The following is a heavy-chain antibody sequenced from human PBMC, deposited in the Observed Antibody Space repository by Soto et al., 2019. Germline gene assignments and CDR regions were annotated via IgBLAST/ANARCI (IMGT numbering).Heavy chain of an antibody. CDR2: INPATGAA. Sequence: QLHLVQSGAVVKKPGASVTVSCSASGYPVTAYYMHWVRQAPGRGLEWMGGINPATGAAKYTQTSQGRVTMTRGTSTSTGSMELSGLTSEDTAVFYGARGGGVGVAGSAAFDMWGQGTLVTVSS. V-gene: IGHV1-2*02. CDR3: ARGGGVGVAGSAAFDM. CDR1: GYPVTAYY. D-gene: IGHD3-3*01. J-gene: IGHJ3*02.